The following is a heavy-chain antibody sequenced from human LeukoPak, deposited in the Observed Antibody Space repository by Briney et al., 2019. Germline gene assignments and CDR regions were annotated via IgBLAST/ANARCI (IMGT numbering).Heavy chain of an antibody. D-gene: IGHD1-7*01. CDR1: GFTFSGSP. V-gene: IGHV3-73*01. CDR3: TKDWNYAVDP. J-gene: IGHJ5*02. Sequence: PGGSLRLSCAASGFTFSGSPIHWVRQASGKGLEWVGHIRSKADKYATTYAASLRGRFTISRDDSENTAYLQMHSLRAEDTAVYYCTKDWNYAVDPWGQGTQVTVSS. CDR2: IRSKADKYAT.